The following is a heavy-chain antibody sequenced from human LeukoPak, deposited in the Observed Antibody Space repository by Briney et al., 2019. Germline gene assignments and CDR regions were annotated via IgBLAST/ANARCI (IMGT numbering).Heavy chain of an antibody. V-gene: IGHV5-51*01. CDR1: GYSFTSYW. Sequence: GESMKISCTGSGYSFTSYWIGWVRQMPEKGLEWMGIIYPGDSDTRYSPSFQGQVTISADKSISTAYLQWSSLKASDTAMYYCARHVSSSWSHVDYWGQGTLVTVSS. D-gene: IGHD6-13*01. J-gene: IGHJ4*02. CDR2: IYPGDSDT. CDR3: ARHVSSSWSHVDY.